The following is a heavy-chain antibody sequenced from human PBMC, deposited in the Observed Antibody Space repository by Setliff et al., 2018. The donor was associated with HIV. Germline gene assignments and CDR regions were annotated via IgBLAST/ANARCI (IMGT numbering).Heavy chain of an antibody. Sequence: SETMSLTCAVFGGSFSNYYWSWVRQPPGKGLEFIAEIDHEGTTNYNPSLKSRATISVDTSKNHLSLKLTSMTAADTGVYFCTLTHVGAQTHVGIPMIDNFWGQGTLVTVSS. J-gene: IGHJ4*02. CDR1: GGSFSNYY. V-gene: IGHV4-34*01. CDR3: TLTHVGAQTHVGIPMIDNF. D-gene: IGHD3-16*02. CDR2: IDHEGTT.